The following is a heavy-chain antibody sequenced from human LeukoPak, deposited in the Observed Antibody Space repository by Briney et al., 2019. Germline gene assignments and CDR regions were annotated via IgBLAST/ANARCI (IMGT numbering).Heavy chain of an antibody. Sequence: GGSLRPSCAASGFTVSSNYMSWVRQAPGKGLEWVSVIYSGGSTYYADSVKGRFTISRDNSKNTLYLQMNSLRAEDTAVYYCARDLYSSAHGMDVWGQGTTVTVSS. D-gene: IGHD2-15*01. J-gene: IGHJ6*02. V-gene: IGHV3-66*01. CDR1: GFTVSSNY. CDR3: ARDLYSSAHGMDV. CDR2: IYSGGST.